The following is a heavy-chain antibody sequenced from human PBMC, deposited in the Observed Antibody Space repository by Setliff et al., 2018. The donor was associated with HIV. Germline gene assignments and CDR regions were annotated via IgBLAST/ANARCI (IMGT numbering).Heavy chain of an antibody. CDR1: GGSCSGYF. V-gene: IGHV4-34*01. Sequence: SETLSLTCAVYGGSCSGYFWTWIRQPAQKRLEWIGEINHGGDTNYNPSLKSRVTISVDTSKNQFSLKLSSVTAADTAVSYCERVGDFYDGSGHYSVLDAFDMWGQGTKVTVSS. J-gene: IGHJ3*02. D-gene: IGHD3-22*01. CDR3: ERVGDFYDGSGHYSVLDAFDM. CDR2: INHGGDT.